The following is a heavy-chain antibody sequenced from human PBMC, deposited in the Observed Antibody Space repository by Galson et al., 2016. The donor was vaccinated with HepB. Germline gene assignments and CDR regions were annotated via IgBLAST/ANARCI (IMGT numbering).Heavy chain of an antibody. CDR1: GFTFSNYA. D-gene: IGHD6-19*01. J-gene: IGHJ4*02. CDR2: IRGGGDAT. Sequence: SLRLSCAASGFTFSNYATAWVRLPPGKGLEWVSTIRGGGDATYYADSVKGRFTISRDNAKNSLYLQMNSLRPEDTALYYCAKGSPGIAVPKPLTGWGQGTLVTVSS. CDR3: AKGSPGIAVPKPLTG. V-gene: IGHV3-23*01.